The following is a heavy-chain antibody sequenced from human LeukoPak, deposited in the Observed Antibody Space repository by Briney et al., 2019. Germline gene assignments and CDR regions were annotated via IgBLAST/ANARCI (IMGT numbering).Heavy chain of an antibody. CDR3: ARLGPLAYCGGDCYPDAFEI. Sequence: GESLKISCKVSGYSFTTYWIGWVRQMPGKGLEWMGIIYPGDSYTRYSPSFRGQVTISADKSINTAYLHWSSLKASDTAMYYCARLGPLAYCGGDCYPDAFEIWGQGTMVTVSS. J-gene: IGHJ3*02. CDR2: IYPGDSYT. CDR1: GYSFTTYW. V-gene: IGHV5-51*01. D-gene: IGHD2-21*02.